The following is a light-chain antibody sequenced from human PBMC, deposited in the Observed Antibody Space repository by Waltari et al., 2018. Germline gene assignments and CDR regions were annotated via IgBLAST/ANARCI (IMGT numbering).Light chain of an antibody. CDR2: SIS. CDR3: QSYVSTHVI. Sequence: QSVLTQPASMSGAPGQRVTIPCTASRSNIGAGPVVHCIQCLPGTAPRLLIYSISPRPSGIPGRFSGSRSGSSASLVITGLQTEDEATYYCQSYVSTHVIFGGGTLLTVL. CDR1: RSNIGAGPV. V-gene: IGLV1-40*01. J-gene: IGLJ2*01.